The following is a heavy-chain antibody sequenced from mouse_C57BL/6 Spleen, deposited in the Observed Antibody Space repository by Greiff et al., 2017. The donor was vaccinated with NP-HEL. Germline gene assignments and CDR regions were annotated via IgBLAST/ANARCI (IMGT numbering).Heavy chain of an antibody. Sequence: EVHLVESGGGLVKPGGSLKLSCAASGFTFSSYAMPWVRQTPEKRLEWVATISDGGSYTYYPDNVKGRFTISRDNAKNNLYMQMSQLKSEDTSMYYCARVLYYGNPSWYFDVWGKGTTVTVSS. J-gene: IGHJ1*03. V-gene: IGHV5-4*01. CDR1: GFTFSSYA. D-gene: IGHD2-1*01. CDR2: ISDGGSYT. CDR3: ARVLYYGNPSWYFDV.